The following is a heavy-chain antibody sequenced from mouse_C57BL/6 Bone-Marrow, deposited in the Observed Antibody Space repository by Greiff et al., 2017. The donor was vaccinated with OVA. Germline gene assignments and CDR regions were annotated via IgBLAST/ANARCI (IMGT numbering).Heavy chain of an antibody. D-gene: IGHD2-4*01. CDR3: ARPGDYDGDWFAY. CDR2: FHPYNDDT. V-gene: IGHV1-47*01. CDR1: GYTFTTYP. J-gene: IGHJ3*01. Sequence: LQESGAELVEPGASVKMSCKASGYTFTTYPIEWMKQNHGKSLEWIGNFHPYNDDTKYNEKFKGKATLTVEKSSSTVYLELSRLTSDDSAVYYCARPGDYDGDWFAYWGQGTLVTVSA.